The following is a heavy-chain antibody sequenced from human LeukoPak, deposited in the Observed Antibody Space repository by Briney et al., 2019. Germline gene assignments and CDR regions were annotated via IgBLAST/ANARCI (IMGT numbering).Heavy chain of an antibody. CDR1: GYTSTRYV. J-gene: IGHJ4*02. Sequence: ASVKVSFKASGYTSTRYVMSWVGQAPAREREGMGWVSAYNGNTNYAQKLQGRVTMTTDTSTSTAYMELRSLRSDDTAVYYCARGPAAHGSAYFDYWGQGTLVTVSS. V-gene: IGHV1-18*01. D-gene: IGHD3-10*01. CDR2: VSAYNGNT. CDR3: ARGPAAHGSAYFDY.